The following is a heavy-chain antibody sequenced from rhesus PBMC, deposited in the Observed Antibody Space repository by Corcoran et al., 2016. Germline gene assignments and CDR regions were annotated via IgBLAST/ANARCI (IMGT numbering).Heavy chain of an antibody. CDR3: ARNEYRHYGLDF. CDR2: IGGSGRST. CDR1: GGSTCVSY. D-gene: IGHD4-23*01. J-gene: IGHJ6*01. V-gene: IGHV4-165*02. Sequence: QVQLQESGPGLVTPSAPLPLTCAVSGGSTCVSYWNWIRLPQGKGLVWVGYIGGSGRSTYYNPSLKSRVTISTDTSKNQFSLKLTSVTAADTGVYYCARNEYRHYGLDFWGQGVVVPVSS.